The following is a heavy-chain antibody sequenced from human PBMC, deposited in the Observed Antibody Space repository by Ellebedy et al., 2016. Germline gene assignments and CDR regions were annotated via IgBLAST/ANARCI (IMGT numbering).Heavy chain of an antibody. CDR2: INHSGST. Sequence: GSLRLXXAVYGGSFSGYYWSWIRQPPGKGLEWIGEINHSGSTNYNPSLKSRVTISVDTSKNQFSLKLSSVTAADTAVYYCARHSGSSSWYYFDYWGQGTLVTVSS. CDR1: GGSFSGYY. V-gene: IGHV4-34*01. J-gene: IGHJ4*02. D-gene: IGHD6-13*01. CDR3: ARHSGSSSWYYFDY.